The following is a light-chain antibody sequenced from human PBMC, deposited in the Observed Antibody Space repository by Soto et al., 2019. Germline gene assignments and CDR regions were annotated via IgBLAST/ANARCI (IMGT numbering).Light chain of an antibody. CDR1: QSISSW. Sequence: IQMTQSPSTLSASVGDRVTITCRASQSISSWLAWYQQKPGKAPNLLIYKASSLESGVPSRFSGSASGTEFTLTISSLQPDDFATYYCQQYNSYPWTFGQGTKVEIK. CDR3: QQYNSYPWT. CDR2: KAS. V-gene: IGKV1-5*03. J-gene: IGKJ1*01.